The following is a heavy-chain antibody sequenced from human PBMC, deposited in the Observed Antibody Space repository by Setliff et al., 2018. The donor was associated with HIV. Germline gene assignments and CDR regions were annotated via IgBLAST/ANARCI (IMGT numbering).Heavy chain of an antibody. D-gene: IGHD5-18*01. CDR1: GGSFSAYY. V-gene: IGHV4-34*01. Sequence: SETLSLTCAVYGGSFSAYYWSWIRQTPGKGLEWIGEINHSGGTNYNPSLKSRVTMSVDTSKNQFSLKLSSVTAADTAVFYWARCGYSYGFGRHRAYFQYWGQGTQVTVSS. CDR2: INHSGGT. J-gene: IGHJ1*01. CDR3: ARCGYSYGFGRHRAYFQY.